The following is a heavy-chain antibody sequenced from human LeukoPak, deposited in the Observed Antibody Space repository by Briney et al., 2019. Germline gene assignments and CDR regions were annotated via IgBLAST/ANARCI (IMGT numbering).Heavy chain of an antibody. V-gene: IGHV1-69*13. CDR1: GGTFSSYA. Sequence: GASVKVSCKASGGTFSSYAISWVRQAPGQGLEWMGGIIPIFGTANYAQKFQGRVTITADESTSTAYMELSSLRSEDTAVYYCARDAGFLETLGTDYYYYMDVWGKGTTVTVSS. J-gene: IGHJ6*03. CDR2: IIPIFGTA. CDR3: ARDAGFLETLGTDYYYYMDV. D-gene: IGHD3-3*01.